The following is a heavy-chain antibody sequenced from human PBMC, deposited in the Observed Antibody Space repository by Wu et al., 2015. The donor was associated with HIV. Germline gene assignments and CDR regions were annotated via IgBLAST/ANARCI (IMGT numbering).Heavy chain of an antibody. V-gene: IGHV1-69*12. CDR3: ARVGYCISADCSRGALDV. J-gene: IGHJ3*01. CDR2: IMPVFGTL. D-gene: IGHD2-2*03. Sequence: QVQLVQSGAEVKKPGSSVQFSCQASGGTLSTYGISWVRQAPGQGLEWMGVIMPVFGTLNYAQRFQDRITITADASTSTAYMEVRSLKSEDTATYYCARVGYCISADCSRGALDVWGQRDKRSSSPQ. CDR1: GGTLSTYG.